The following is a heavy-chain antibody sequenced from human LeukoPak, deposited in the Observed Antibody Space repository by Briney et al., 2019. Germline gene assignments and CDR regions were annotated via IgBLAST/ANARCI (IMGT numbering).Heavy chain of an antibody. Sequence: GGPLRLSCATSGFAFSEFYMSWIRQATGKGLEWVSYISGSGTAIYYADSVRGRFTISRDNTNNTLFLQLNSLGPEDMAVYYCARGYGGNSLGYWGQGTMVTVSS. CDR2: ISGSGTAI. V-gene: IGHV3-11*01. CDR3: ARGYGGNSLGY. D-gene: IGHD4-23*01. J-gene: IGHJ4*02. CDR1: GFAFSEFY.